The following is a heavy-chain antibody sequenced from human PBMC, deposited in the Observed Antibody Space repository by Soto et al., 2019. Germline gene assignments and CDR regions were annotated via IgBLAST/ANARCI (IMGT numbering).Heavy chain of an antibody. J-gene: IGHJ4*02. V-gene: IGHV3-48*02. CDR3: ARDRYDSSGYEAPFDY. CDR2: ISSSSSTI. Sequence: EVQLVESGGGLVQPGGSLRLSCAASGFTFSSYSMNWVRQAPGKGLEWDSYISSSSSTIYYADSVKGRFTISRDNAQSSLYLQMNGLRDEDTAVYYCARDRYDSSGYEAPFDYWGQGTLVTVSS. CDR1: GFTFSSYS. D-gene: IGHD3-22*01.